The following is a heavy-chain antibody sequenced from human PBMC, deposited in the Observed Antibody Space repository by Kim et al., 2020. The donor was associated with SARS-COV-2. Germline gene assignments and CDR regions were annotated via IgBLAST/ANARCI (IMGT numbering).Heavy chain of an antibody. Sequence: TNYNRTLTIRVTISVDKSKHQFCLKVSSVTAADTAVYYCARAVWSLWVWDVWGQGTTVTVSS. CDR2: T. V-gene: IGHV4-4*02. J-gene: IGHJ6*02. CDR3: ARAVWSLWVWDV. D-gene: IGHD3-16*02.